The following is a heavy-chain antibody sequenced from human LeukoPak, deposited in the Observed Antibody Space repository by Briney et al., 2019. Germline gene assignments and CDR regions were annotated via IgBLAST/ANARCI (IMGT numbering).Heavy chain of an antibody. CDR1: GYSFSAYY. J-gene: IGHJ4*02. Sequence: ASVKVSCKASGYSFSAYYIHWVRQAPGQGLEWMGWINPNSGGTNYAQKFQGRVTMTRDTSISAAYMELSRLRSDDTAVYYCARAALYGHFDYWGQGTLVTVSS. CDR2: INPNSGGT. CDR3: ARAALYGHFDY. V-gene: IGHV1-2*02. D-gene: IGHD4-17*01.